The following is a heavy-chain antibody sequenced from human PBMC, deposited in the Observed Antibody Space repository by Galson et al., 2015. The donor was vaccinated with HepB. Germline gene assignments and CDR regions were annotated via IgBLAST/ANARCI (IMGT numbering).Heavy chain of an antibody. V-gene: IGHV3-11*01. CDR1: GFTFSDYH. D-gene: IGHD2-2*01. CDR3: TRLGDLSGYSSS. Sequence: SLRLSCAASGFTFSDYHMSWIRQAPGKGLEWVSYISSSGSTIYYADSVKGRFTISRNDSKNTAYLQMNSLRTEDTAVYYCTRLGDLSGYSSSWGQGTLVTVSS. J-gene: IGHJ4*02. CDR2: ISSSGSTI.